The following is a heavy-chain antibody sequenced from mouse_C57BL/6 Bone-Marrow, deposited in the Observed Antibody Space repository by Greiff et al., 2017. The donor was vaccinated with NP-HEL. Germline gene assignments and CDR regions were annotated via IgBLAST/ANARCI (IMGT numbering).Heavy chain of an antibody. CDR1: GYTFTSYG. J-gene: IGHJ3*01. CDR3: ARRCPWFAD. Sequence: QVQLQQSGAELARPGASVKLSCKASGYTFTSYGISWVKQRTGQGLEWIGEIYPRSGNTYYNEKFKGKATLTADKSSSTAYMELRSLTSEDSAVYFCARRCPWFADWGQGTLVTVSA. CDR2: IYPRSGNT. V-gene: IGHV1-81*01.